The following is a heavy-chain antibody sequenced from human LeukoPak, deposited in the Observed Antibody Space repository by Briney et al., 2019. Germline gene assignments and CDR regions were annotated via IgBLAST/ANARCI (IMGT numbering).Heavy chain of an antibody. CDR2: ISYDGSNK. Sequence: PGGSLRLSCAASGFTFSSYGMHWVRQAPGKGLEGVAVISYDGSNKYYADSVKGRFTISRDNSKNTLYLQMNSLRAEDTAVYYCAKGSYYDSSGYYYGRDWGQGTLVTVSS. CDR1: GFTFSSYG. V-gene: IGHV3-30*18. D-gene: IGHD3-22*01. J-gene: IGHJ4*02. CDR3: AKGSYYDSSGYYYGRD.